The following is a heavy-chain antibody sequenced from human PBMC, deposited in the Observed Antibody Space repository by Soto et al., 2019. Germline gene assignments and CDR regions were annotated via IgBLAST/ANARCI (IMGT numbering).Heavy chain of an antibody. Sequence: SRRLSCAVWGFTIDHYAMHRVRKTPGKGLEWVSGISWNSAIIGYADSVEGRFTISRDNAKNSLYLQMNSLRAEDTALYYCAKGFMTIDGPLGYWGQGTLVTVSS. CDR3: AKGFMTIDGPLGY. CDR2: ISWNSAII. D-gene: IGHD4-17*01. J-gene: IGHJ4*02. V-gene: IGHV3-9*01. CDR1: GFTIDHYA.